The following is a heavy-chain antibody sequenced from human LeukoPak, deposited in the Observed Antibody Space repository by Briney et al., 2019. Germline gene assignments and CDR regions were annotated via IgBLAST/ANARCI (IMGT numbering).Heavy chain of an antibody. CDR1: GGSISS. J-gene: IGHJ3*02. V-gene: IGHV4-61*08. Sequence: WETLSLTCTVSGGSISSFYWSWFYWSWIRQPPGKGLEWIGYIYYSGSTSYNPSLKSRVTISVDTSKKQFSLKLSSVTAADTAFYYCARYIVSYPHDAFDIWGQGTMVTVSS. D-gene: IGHD1-26*01. CDR3: ARYIVSYPHDAFDI. CDR2: IYYSGST.